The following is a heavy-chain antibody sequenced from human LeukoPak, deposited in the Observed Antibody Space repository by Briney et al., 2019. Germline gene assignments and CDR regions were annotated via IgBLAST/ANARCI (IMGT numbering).Heavy chain of an antibody. D-gene: IGHD5-18*01. CDR3: ALQAMGYFDY. CDR2: ICGSGGST. CDR1: GFTSRIYA. J-gene: IGHJ4*02. V-gene: IGHV3-23*01. Sequence: GGSLRLSCAASGFTSRIYAMSCVRHAPGGGVEWVSAICGSGGSTYYADPVKGRFTISRDNSKNTLYLQIDRSRGERTAGYYCALQAMGYFDYWGQGTLVTVSS.